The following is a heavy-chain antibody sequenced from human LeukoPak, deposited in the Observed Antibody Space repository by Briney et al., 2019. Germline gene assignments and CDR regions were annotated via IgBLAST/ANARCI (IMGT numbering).Heavy chain of an antibody. D-gene: IGHD3-10*01. Sequence: SETLSLTCTVSGVSISSSSYYWGWIRQPPGKGLEWIGSIYYSGSTYYNPSLKSRVTISVDTSKNQFSLKLSSVTAADTAVYYCARGRYYYGSGSRYYYYYMDVWGKGTTVTVSS. CDR1: GVSISSSSYY. J-gene: IGHJ6*03. CDR3: ARGRYYYGSGSRYYYYYMDV. CDR2: IYYSGST. V-gene: IGHV4-39*07.